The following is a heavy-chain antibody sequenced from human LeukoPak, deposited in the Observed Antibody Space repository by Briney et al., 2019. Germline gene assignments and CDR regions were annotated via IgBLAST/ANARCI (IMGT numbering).Heavy chain of an antibody. J-gene: IGHJ6*03. CDR1: GFTFSSYA. Sequence: GGSLRLSCAASGFTFSSYAMSWVRQAPGKGLEWVSAISGSGGSTYYADSVKGRFTISRDNSRNTLYLQMNSLRAEDTAIYYCAKNGDRGAYCSGGTCYPYYYYYMDVWGKGTTVTISS. CDR3: AKNGDRGAYCSGGTCYPYYYYYMDV. D-gene: IGHD2-15*01. V-gene: IGHV3-23*01. CDR2: ISGSGGST.